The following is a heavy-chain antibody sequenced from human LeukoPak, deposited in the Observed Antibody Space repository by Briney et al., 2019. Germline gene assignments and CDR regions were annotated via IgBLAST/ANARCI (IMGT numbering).Heavy chain of an antibody. CDR1: GFTFSTYA. D-gene: IGHD2-21*02. V-gene: IGHV3-23*01. J-gene: IGHJ4*02. Sequence: GRSLRLSCAASGFTFSTYAMSWVSQAPGKGLGRVSATSGSGGSTYYADSVKGRFTISRDNSKNTLYLQMNSLRAEDTAVYYCAKGPEAYCGGDCYADYYFDYWGQGTLVTVSS. CDR2: TSGSGGST. CDR3: AKGPEAYCGGDCYADYYFDY.